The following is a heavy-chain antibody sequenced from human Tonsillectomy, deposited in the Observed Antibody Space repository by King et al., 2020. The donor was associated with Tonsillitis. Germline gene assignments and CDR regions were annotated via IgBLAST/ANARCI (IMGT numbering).Heavy chain of an antibody. CDR1: GYTFTSYY. D-gene: IGHD3-3*01. V-gene: IGHV1-46*03. CDR3: ARGNLLRFLEWFPHFDY. CDR2: INPSGGST. Sequence: QLVQSGAEVKKPGASVKVSCKASGYTFTSYYIHWVRQAPGQGLEWMGIINPSGGSTSYAQKFQGRVTMTRDTSTRTVYMELSSLRSEDTAVYYCARGNLLRFLEWFPHFDYWGQGTLVTVSS. J-gene: IGHJ4*02.